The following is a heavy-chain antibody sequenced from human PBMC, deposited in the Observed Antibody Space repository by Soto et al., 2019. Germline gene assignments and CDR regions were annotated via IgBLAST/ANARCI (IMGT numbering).Heavy chain of an antibody. J-gene: IGHJ4*02. V-gene: IGHV1-18*01. CDR3: ARDPVAGTYFDY. CDR1: GYTFTSYG. CDR2: INAYNGNT. Sequence: QVQLVQAGGEGKKPRASGKVSCKASGYTFTSYGISWARQAPGKGLEWMGWINAYNGNTNYAQKLQGRVTMTTDTSTSTAYMELRSLRSDDTAVFYCARDPVAGTYFDYWGQGTLVTVSS. D-gene: IGHD6-19*01.